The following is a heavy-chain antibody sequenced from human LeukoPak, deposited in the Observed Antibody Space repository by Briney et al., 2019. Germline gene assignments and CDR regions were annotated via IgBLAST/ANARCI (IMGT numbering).Heavy chain of an antibody. J-gene: IGHJ4*02. CDR2: ISAYNGNT. D-gene: IGHD3-3*01. CDR1: GYTFTSYG. V-gene: IGHV1-18*01. Sequence: EASVKVSCKASGYTFTSYGISWVRQAPGQGLEWMGWISAYNGNTNYAQKLQGRVTMTTDTSTSTAYMELSSLRSEDTAVYYCATRPASLGVVIMQPLDYWGQGTLVTVSS. CDR3: ATRPASLGVVIMQPLDY.